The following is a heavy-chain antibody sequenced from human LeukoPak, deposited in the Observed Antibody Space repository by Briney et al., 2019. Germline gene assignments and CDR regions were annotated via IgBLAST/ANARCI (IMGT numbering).Heavy chain of an antibody. CDR2: TSFDESNK. CDR3: ARAKRFRSGWLDCFDY. Sequence: PGRSLRLSCAGFGFTFSGYSMHWVRQAPGKGLEWVAVTSFDESNKYYADSVKGRFTISRDNSMNTVYLQMYSLRDGDTAVYYCARAKRFRSGWLDCFDYWGQGTLVTVSS. J-gene: IGHJ4*02. D-gene: IGHD6-19*01. CDR1: GFTFSGYS. V-gene: IGHV3-30*04.